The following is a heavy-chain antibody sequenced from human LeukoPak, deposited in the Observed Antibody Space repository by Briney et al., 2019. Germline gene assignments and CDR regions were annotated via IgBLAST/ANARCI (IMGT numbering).Heavy chain of an antibody. D-gene: IGHD4-17*01. J-gene: IGHJ6*02. CDR1: GGTFSSYA. Sequence: VASVKVSCKASGGTFSSYAISWVRQAPGQGLEWMGRIIPILGIANYAQKFQGRVTITADKSTSTAYMELSSLRSEDTAVYYCARSPYATQRMDVWGQGITVTVSS. V-gene: IGHV1-69*04. CDR3: ARSPYATQRMDV. CDR2: IIPILGIA.